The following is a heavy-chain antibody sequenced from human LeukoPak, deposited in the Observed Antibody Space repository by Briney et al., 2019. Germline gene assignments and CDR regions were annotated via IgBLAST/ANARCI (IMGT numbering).Heavy chain of an antibody. CDR2: INHSGST. CDR1: GGSFSGYY. D-gene: IGHD5-18*01. J-gene: IGHJ4*02. CDR3: ARAPIQLWLIWVDY. V-gene: IGHV4-34*01. Sequence: SETLSLTCAVYGGSFSGYYWSWIRQPPGKGLEWIGEINHSGSTNYNPSLKSRVTISVDTSKNQFSLKLSSVTAADTAVYYCARAPIQLWLIWVDYWGQGTLVTVSS.